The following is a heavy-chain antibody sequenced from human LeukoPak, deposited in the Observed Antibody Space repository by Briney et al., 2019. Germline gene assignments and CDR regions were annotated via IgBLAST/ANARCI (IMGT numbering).Heavy chain of an antibody. CDR2: ISYDGNTK. CDR1: RFIFTSYA. V-gene: IGHV3-30-3*02. J-gene: IGHJ4*02. CDR3: AKSPPGIAVAGTFLSY. D-gene: IGHD6-19*01. Sequence: GGSLRLSCEASRFIFTSYAMHWVRQDPGKGLEWVAVISYDGNTKYYSDSVKGRFTISRDNSKNTLYLQMNSLRAEDTAVYYCAKSPPGIAVAGTFLSYWGQGTLVTVSS.